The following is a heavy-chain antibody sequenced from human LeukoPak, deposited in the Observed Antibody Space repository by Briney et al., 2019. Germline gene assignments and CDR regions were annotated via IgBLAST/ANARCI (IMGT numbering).Heavy chain of an antibody. V-gene: IGHV1-18*01. D-gene: IGHD3-10*01. J-gene: IGHJ6*02. CDR2: INTYNDDT. CDR3: ARGSPPQIHDYYYYGLDV. Sequence: ASVKVSCNASGYSFIRYGINWVRQAPGQGLEWLGWINTYNDDTDYAQKLQDRVTMTTDTSTSTAYMELRSLKYDDTAVYYCARGSPPQIHDYYYYGLDVWGQGTTVTVSS. CDR1: GYSFIRYG.